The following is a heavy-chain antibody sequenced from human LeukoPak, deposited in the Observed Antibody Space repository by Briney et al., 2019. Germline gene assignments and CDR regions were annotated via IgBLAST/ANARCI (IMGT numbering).Heavy chain of an antibody. Sequence: GRSLRLSCAASGFTFSSYAMHWVRQAPGKGPEWVAVISYDGSNKYYADSVKGRFTISRDNSKNTLYLQMNSLRAEDTAVYYCARGLWFGELTTPLYDYWGQGTLVTVSS. V-gene: IGHV3-30-3*01. CDR3: ARGLWFGELTTPLYDY. J-gene: IGHJ4*02. CDR2: ISYDGSNK. CDR1: GFTFSSYA. D-gene: IGHD3-10*01.